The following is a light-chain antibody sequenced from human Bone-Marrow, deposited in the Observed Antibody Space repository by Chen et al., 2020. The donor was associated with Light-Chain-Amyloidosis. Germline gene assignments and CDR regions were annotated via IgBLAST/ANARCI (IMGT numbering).Light chain of an antibody. V-gene: IGKV4-1*01. J-gene: IGKJ3*01. CDR2: FAS. Sequence: DIVMTQSPDSLAVSLGERATINCKSSQSVLYSSNNQNYLTWYQQKPGQPPKLLIYFASTRESGVPHRYSGRGSGTDFNLTISSLQAEEGAGYYCKQDYNVPFTSGSGTKVDI. CDR1: QSVLYSSNNQNY. CDR3: KQDYNVPFT.